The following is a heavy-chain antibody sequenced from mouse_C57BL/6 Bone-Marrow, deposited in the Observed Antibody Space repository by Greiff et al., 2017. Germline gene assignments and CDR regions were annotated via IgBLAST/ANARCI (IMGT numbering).Heavy chain of an antibody. CDR2: FHPSDGDT. CDR1: GYTFTTYP. V-gene: IGHV1-47*01. D-gene: IGHD6-1*01. Sequence: QVQLQQSGAELVKPGASVKMSCKASGYTFTTYPMEWVKQNHGKSLEWIGNFHPSDGDTNYNEKFKGKATLTVEKSSSTVYLQLSRLTSDDSAAYYCGRKRYCSSSYYFDYWGQGTTVTVSS. CDR3: GRKRYCSSSYYFDY. J-gene: IGHJ2*01.